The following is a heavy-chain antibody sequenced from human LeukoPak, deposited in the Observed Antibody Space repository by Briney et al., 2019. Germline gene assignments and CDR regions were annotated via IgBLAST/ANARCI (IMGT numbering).Heavy chain of an antibody. D-gene: IGHD4-17*01. CDR3: AKDYGDIYYYYGMDV. CDR1: GFTFSSYG. Sequence: PGGSLRLTCAASGFTFSSYGMHSVRQAPGKGLEWVAVISYDGSNKYYADSVKGRFTISRDNSKNTLYLQMNSLRAEDTAVYYCAKDYGDIYYYYGMDVWGQGTTVTVSS. J-gene: IGHJ6*02. V-gene: IGHV3-30*18. CDR2: ISYDGSNK.